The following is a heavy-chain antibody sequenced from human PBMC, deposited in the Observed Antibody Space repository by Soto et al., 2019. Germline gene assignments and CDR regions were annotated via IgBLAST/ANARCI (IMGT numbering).Heavy chain of an antibody. J-gene: IGHJ6*02. D-gene: IGHD2-21*01. CDR2: IYYSGST. V-gene: IGHV4-31*03. Sequence: SATLSLTCTVSGGSISSGGYYWSWIRQHPGKGLEWIGYIYYSGSTYYNPSLKSRVTISVDTSKNQFSLKLSSVTAADTAVYYCAASCVACGGFNYYGMDVWGQGTTVTVSS. CDR1: GGSISSGGYY. CDR3: AASCVACGGFNYYGMDV.